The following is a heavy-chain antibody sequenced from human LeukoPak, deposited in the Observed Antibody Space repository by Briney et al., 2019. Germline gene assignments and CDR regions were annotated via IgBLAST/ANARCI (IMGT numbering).Heavy chain of an antibody. CDR3: ARESTIHYYGMDV. D-gene: IGHD3-3*01. CDR1: GGSISSYY. V-gene: IGHV4-59*01. CDR2: IYYSGST. J-gene: IGHJ6*02. Sequence: SETLSLTCTVSGGSISSYYWSWIRQPPGKGLEWNGYIYYSGSTNYNPSLKSRVTISVDTSKNQFSLKLSSVTAADTAVYYCARESTIHYYGMDVWGQGTTVTVSS.